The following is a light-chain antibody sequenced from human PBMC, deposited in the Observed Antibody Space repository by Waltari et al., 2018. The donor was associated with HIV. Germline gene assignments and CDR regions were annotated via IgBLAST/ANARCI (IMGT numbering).Light chain of an antibody. J-gene: IGKJ1*01. CDR2: GSS. CDR3: QQYFSIPWT. CDR1: QNIFFASDSENC. Sequence: DIVMSQSPDSLAVSLGERATINCKSSQNIFFASDSENCLAWFQQKPGQPPQLLIRGSSVRAYGGPDRFSGSGSQTDFTLTISSLQAEDAAVYYCQQYFSIPWTFGQGTKLEIK. V-gene: IGKV4-1*01.